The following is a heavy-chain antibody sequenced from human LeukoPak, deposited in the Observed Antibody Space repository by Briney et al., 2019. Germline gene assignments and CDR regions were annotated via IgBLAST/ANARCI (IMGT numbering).Heavy chain of an antibody. D-gene: IGHD1-14*01. CDR3: ARTTLLWYFDN. V-gene: IGHV4-39*01. CDR2: ISYRGTP. CDR1: GDSINSGSYY. J-gene: IGHJ4*01. Sequence: SETLSLTCTVSGDSINSGSYYWGWIRQPPGKGLEWIGSISYRGTPSYNPSLRSRVTMSVDTSKNQFSLNLKSVTAADTAVFYCARTTLLWYFDNWGPGALVGVSS.